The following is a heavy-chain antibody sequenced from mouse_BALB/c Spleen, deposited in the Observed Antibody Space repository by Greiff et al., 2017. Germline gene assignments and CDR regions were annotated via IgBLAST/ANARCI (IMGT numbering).Heavy chain of an antibody. CDR3: ARSGSYAMDY. J-gene: IGHJ4*01. CDR2: IFPGSGNT. Sequence: VQLQESGPELVKPGASVKISCKASGYSFTSYYIHWVKQRPGQGLEWIGWIFPGSGNTKYNEKFKGKATLTADTSSSTAYMQLSSLTSEDSAVYFCARSGSYAMDYWGQGTSVTVSS. V-gene: IGHV1-66*01. D-gene: IGHD3-1*01. CDR1: GYSFTSYY.